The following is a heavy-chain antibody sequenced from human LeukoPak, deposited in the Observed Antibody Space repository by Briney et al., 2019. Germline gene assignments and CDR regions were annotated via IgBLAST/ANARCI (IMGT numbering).Heavy chain of an antibody. CDR1: GGTFSSYA. CDR3: ARGLYSSSSLTNWFDP. J-gene: IGHJ5*02. D-gene: IGHD6-6*01. CDR2: ISAYNGNT. V-gene: IGHV1-18*01. Sequence: ASVKVSCKASGGTFSSYAISWVRQAPGQGLEWMGWISAYNGNTNYAQKLQGRVTMTTDTSTSTAYMELRSLRSDDTAVYYCARGLYSSSSLTNWFDPWGQGTLVTVSS.